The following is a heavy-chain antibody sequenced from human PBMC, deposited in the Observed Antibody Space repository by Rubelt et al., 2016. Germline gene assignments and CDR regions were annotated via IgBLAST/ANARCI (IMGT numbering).Heavy chain of an antibody. J-gene: IGHJ4*02. CDR3: ARDPRAGTTSFDY. CDR1: GGSISSSSYY. V-gene: IGHV4-39*07. Sequence: QLQLQESGPGLVKPSETLSLTCTVSGGSISSSSYYWGWIRQPPGKGLEWIGSIYYSGSTYYNPSLKSRVTISVDTSQNPCSRKLSLVPAADTAVYYCARDPRAGTTSFDYWGQGTLVTVSS. CDR2: IYYSGST. D-gene: IGHD1-7*01.